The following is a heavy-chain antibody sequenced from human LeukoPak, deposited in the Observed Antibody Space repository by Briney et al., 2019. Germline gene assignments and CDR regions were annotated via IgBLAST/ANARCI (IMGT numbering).Heavy chain of an antibody. D-gene: IGHD6-13*01. J-gene: IGHJ4*02. V-gene: IGHV4-39*01. CDR2: IYYSGST. Sequence: SETLSLTCTVSGGSISSSGYYWGWIRQPPGKGLEWIGSIYYSGSTYYNPSLKSRVTISVDTSKNQFSLKLSSVTAADTAVYYCARLVGSSWSDYWGQGTLVTVSS. CDR1: GGSISSSGYY. CDR3: ARLVGSSWSDY.